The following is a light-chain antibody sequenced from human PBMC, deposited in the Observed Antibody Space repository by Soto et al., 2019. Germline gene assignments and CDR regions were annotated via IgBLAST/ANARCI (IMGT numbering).Light chain of an antibody. CDR3: QQYNNWPFS. CDR1: QTVSSY. Sequence: EIVLTQSPATLSFSPGERFTLACRASQTVSSYLAWYQQKPGQPPRLLIYDVSNRATGIPARFSGSGSGTDFTLTISGLQSEDSAVYFCQQYNNWPFSFGQGTRLEI. CDR2: DVS. J-gene: IGKJ5*01. V-gene: IGKV3-11*01.